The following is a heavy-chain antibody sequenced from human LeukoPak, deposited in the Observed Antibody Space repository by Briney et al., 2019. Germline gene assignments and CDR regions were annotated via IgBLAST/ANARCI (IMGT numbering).Heavy chain of an antibody. J-gene: IGHJ4*02. V-gene: IGHV4-39*01. CDR3: ARRVDTTIYIDY. D-gene: IGHD5-18*01. CDR1: GGSISSSSYY. CDR2: IYYSGST. Sequence: KPSETLSLTCTVSGGSISSSSYYWGWIRQPPGKGLEWIGSIYYSGSTYYNPSLKSRVTISVDTSKNQFSLKLTSVTAADTAVYYCARRVDTTIYIDYWGQGTLVTVSS.